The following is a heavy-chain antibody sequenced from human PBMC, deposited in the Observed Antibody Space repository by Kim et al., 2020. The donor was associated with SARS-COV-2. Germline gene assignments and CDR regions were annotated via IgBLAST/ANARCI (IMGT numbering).Heavy chain of an antibody. CDR1: GFTFRSYW. V-gene: IGHV3-74*01. D-gene: IGHD3-10*01. Sequence: GGSLRLSCVASGFTFRSYWMHWVRQVPGKGLVWVSRISSDGNTTTYADSVKGRFTISRDNANNTLYLQMNSLRAEDTAVYYCTREERGVGSVSRYFDEWGQGTLVTVSA. CDR2: ISSDGNTT. CDR3: TREERGVGSVSRYFDE. J-gene: IGHJ4*02.